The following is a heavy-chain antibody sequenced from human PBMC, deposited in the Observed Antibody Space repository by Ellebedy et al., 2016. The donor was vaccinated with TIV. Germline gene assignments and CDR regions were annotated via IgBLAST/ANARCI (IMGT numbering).Heavy chain of an antibody. CDR3: AKQVSGYCSGGHCDGGATHFYYGMDV. CDR2: ISYDGSDK. CDR1: GFTFSTYV. J-gene: IGHJ6*02. D-gene: IGHD2-15*01. V-gene: IGHV3-30*18. Sequence: GESLKISCAASGFTFSTYVMNWVRQAPGKGLEWVALISYDGSDKYYADSVKGRFTISRDNSKNTLFLQVDSLRVEDTAVYYCAKQVSGYCSGGHCDGGATHFYYGMDVWGQGTTVTVSS.